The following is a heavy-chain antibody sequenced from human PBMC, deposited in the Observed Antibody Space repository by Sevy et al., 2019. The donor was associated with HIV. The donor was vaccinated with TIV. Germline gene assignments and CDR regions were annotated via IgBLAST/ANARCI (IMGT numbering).Heavy chain of an antibody. CDR2: INGDGKTT. CDR1: GFTFSSYW. Sequence: GGSQRLSCAASGFTFSSYWMHWVRQAPGERPVWVSRINGDGKTTTYADSVKGRFTISRDNGKNTVYLQMDSLRAEDTAVYYCARPTDISIDLPFDSWGQGTLVTVSS. V-gene: IGHV3-74*03. J-gene: IGHJ4*02. D-gene: IGHD2-15*01. CDR3: ARPTDISIDLPFDS.